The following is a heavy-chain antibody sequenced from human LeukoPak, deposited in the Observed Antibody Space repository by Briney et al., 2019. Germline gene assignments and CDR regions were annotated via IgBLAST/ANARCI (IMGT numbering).Heavy chain of an antibody. D-gene: IGHD6-13*01. V-gene: IGHV3-73*01. CDR2: IRSKADSYTT. J-gene: IGHJ4*02. CDR3: RAAADLNDY. CDR1: GFTFSGSA. Sequence: PGGSLKLYCAASGFTFSGSAMHWVRPASGKGLKWLGRIRSKADSYTTAYAASVKGRFIVSREDSKNTAYLQMNSLKTEVTAVYYCRAAADLNDYWGQGTLVTVSS.